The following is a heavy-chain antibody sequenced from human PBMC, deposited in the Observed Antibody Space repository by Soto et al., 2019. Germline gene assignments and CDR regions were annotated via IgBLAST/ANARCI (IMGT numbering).Heavy chain of an antibody. D-gene: IGHD6-19*01. CDR1: GFTFSSYA. CDR3: AREGGSSGSSFDY. V-gene: IGHV3-23*01. CDR2: ISGSGGST. Sequence: EVQLLESGGGLVQPGGSLRLSCAASGFTFSSYAMSWVRQAPGKGLEWVSAISGSGGSTYYADSVKGRFTISRDNSKNTLYLQMNNLKAADTAVYYCAREGGSSGSSFDYWGQGTLVTVSS. J-gene: IGHJ4*02.